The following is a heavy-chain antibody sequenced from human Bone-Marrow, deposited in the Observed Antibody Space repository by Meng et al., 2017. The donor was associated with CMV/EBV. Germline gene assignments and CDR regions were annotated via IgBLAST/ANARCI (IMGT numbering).Heavy chain of an antibody. CDR2: IRFDGTNK. D-gene: IGHD6-13*01. J-gene: IGHJ4*02. CDR3: AKVSSRATRLSISH. CDR1: GFTLSSYA. V-gene: IGHV3-30*02. Sequence: GGSLRLSCAASGFTLSSYAMHWVRQAPGKGLEWVANIRFDGTNKYYADSVKGRFTISRDNSKNTLYLQMNSLRAEDTAVYYCAKVSSRATRLSISHWGQGTRVTVSS.